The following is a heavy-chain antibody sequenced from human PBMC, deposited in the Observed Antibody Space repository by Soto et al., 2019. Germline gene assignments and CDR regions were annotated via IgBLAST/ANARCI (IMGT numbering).Heavy chain of an antibody. D-gene: IGHD1-26*01. CDR1: GYTFTSYG. V-gene: IGHV1-18*01. CDR3: ARGRGAEDY. Sequence: QVQLVQSGAEVKKPGASVKVSCKASGYTFTSYGISWVRQAPGQGLEWMGWISAYNGNTNYAQKLXXGXTXXTGAATRTAYMELRRLRSGDTAVYYCARGRGAEDYWGQGPLVTVSS. CDR2: ISAYNGNT. J-gene: IGHJ4*02.